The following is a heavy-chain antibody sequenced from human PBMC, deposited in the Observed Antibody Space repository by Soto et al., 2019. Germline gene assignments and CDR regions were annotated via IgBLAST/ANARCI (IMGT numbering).Heavy chain of an antibody. J-gene: IGHJ4*01. V-gene: IGHV3-23*01. CDR3: ANNPTDYGDYGVDY. CDR2: ISGSGGST. D-gene: IGHD4-17*01. CDR1: GFTFSSYA. Sequence: GGSLRLSCAASGFTFSSYAMSWVRQAPGKGLEWVSAISGSGGSTYYADSVKGRFTISRYNSKNTLYLQMNSLRAEDTAVYYCANNPTDYGDYGVDYWGQGTMVTVYS.